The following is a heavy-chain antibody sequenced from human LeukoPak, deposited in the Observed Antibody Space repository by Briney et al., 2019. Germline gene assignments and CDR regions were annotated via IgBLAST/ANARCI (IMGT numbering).Heavy chain of an antibody. J-gene: IGHJ4*02. V-gene: IGHV4-30-2*06. Sequence: SETLSLTCAVSGGSISSGGFSWSWIRQSPGKGLEYVGYLYQGGSTYYNPSLSSRVTISGDRSKNHFFLTPTSVTAADTAVYYCARTQHCSSTSRPHGLDSWGQGTLVTVSS. CDR2: LYQGGST. CDR3: ARTQHCSSTSRPHGLDS. CDR1: GGSISSGGFS. D-gene: IGHD2-2*01.